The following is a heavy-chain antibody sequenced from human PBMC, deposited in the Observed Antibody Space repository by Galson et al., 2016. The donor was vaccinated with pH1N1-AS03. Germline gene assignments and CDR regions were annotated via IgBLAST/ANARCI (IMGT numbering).Heavy chain of an antibody. CDR1: GFTFSGYS. V-gene: IGHV3-21*04. CDR2: ISRSSTYI. J-gene: IGHJ4*02. Sequence: SLRLSCAASGFTFSGYSMNWFRQAPGKGLEWVSSISRSSTYIYYADSVKGRFTISRDNAKNSLYLQMNSLRVEDTAVYYCARRYYDSRGHPLDWWGQGALVTVSS. CDR3: ARRYYDSRGHPLDW. D-gene: IGHD3-22*01.